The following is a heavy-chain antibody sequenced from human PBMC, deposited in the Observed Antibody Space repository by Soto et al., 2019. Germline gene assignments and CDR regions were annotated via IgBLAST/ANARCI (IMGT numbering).Heavy chain of an antibody. D-gene: IGHD5-18*01. V-gene: IGHV3-30-3*01. CDR3: ARDQTVDTAMAGMGAFDI. CDR1: GFTFSSYA. CDR2: ISYDGSNK. Sequence: GGSLRLSCAASGFTFSSYAMHWVRQAPGKGLEWVAVISYDGSNKYYADSVKGRFTISRDNSKNTLYLQMNSLRAEDTAVYYCARDQTVDTAMAGMGAFDIWGQGTMVTVSS. J-gene: IGHJ3*02.